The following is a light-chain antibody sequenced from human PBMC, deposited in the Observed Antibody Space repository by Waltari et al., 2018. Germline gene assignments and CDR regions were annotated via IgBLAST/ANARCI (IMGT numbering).Light chain of an antibody. CDR2: GAS. CDR1: QSVSSN. Sequence: EIVMTQSPGPLSVSPGERATLSCRASQSVSSNLAWYQQKPGQAPRLLIYGASTRATGIPGRFSGSGSGTEFTLTISSLQSEDFAVYFCQQYNNWPLLTFGGGTKVEIK. CDR3: QQYNNWPLLT. J-gene: IGKJ4*01. V-gene: IGKV3-15*01.